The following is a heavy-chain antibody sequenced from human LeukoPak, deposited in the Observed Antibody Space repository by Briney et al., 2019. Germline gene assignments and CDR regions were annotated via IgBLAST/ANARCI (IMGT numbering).Heavy chain of an antibody. CDR1: GGSISSSPYY. D-gene: IGHD4-17*01. CDR2: IYYSGST. V-gene: IGHV4-39*01. CDR3: ARHCHHGDYGY. Sequence: SETLSLTCTVSGGSISSSPYYWAWVRQPPGKGLEWIGSIYYSGSTYYNPSLKSRVTISADTSKNQFSLKLTSVTAADPAVYYCARHCHHGDYGYLGQGTLVTVSS. J-gene: IGHJ4*02.